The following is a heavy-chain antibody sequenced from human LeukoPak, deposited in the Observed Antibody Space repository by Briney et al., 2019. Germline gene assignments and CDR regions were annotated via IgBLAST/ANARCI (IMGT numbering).Heavy chain of an antibody. D-gene: IGHD3-10*01. CDR2: IYHSGSS. J-gene: IGHJ4*02. Sequence: SGTLSLTCTVSGGSISGSNWWTWVRQSPGKRLEWVGEIYHSGSSHYNPSLKSRVTMSVDKSKNQFSLELTSVTVADTAVYYCARGLSFGESRRSPTDSSGQGALVTVS. V-gene: IGHV4-4*02. CDR3: ARGLSFGESRRSPTDS. CDR1: GGSISGSNW.